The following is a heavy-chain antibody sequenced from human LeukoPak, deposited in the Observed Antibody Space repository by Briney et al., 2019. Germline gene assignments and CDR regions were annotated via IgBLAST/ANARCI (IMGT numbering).Heavy chain of an antibody. CDR1: GYSFANYW. D-gene: IGHD2-15*01. CDR3: ATRYCNGGSCYLI. V-gene: IGHV5-51*01. J-gene: IGHJ4*02. Sequence: GESLKISCKGSGYSFANYWIGWVRPMPGKGLEWMGIIYPYDSDTRYSPSLKGQVTISADKSITSAYLQWSSLKASDSAMYYCATRYCNGGSCYLIWGQGTLVTVSS. CDR2: IYPYDSDT.